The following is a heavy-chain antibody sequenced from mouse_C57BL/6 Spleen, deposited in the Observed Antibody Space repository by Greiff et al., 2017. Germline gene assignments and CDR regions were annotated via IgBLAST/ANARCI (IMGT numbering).Heavy chain of an antibody. CDR3: ARKDYGGGDFDD. Sequence: QVQLQQPGAELVMPGASVKLSCKASGYTFTSYWMHWVKQRPGQGLEWIGEIDPSASYTNYNQKFKGKATLTVDKSSSKAYITLRSLTSADTAGLYCARKDYGGGDFDDWGTGTTVTVSS. J-gene: IGHJ1*03. CDR2: IDPSASYT. CDR1: GYTFTSYW. D-gene: IGHD1-1*02. V-gene: IGHV1-69*01.